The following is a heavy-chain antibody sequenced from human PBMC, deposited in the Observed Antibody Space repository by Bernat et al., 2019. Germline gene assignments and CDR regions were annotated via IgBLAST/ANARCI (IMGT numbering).Heavy chain of an antibody. D-gene: IGHD3-22*01. CDR3: AISEIGGYFYFDF. Sequence: EVQLVESGGGLVQPGGSLRLSCTGSGFTFGNYWMNWVRQTPEKGLEWLASIKQDGSEKQYVDSVKGRFTISRDNAKKSLFLQMNSLTAEDTALYYCAISEIGGYFYFDFWGQGTLVTVSS. J-gene: IGHJ4*02. CDR1: GFTFGNYW. V-gene: IGHV3-7*02. CDR2: IKQDGSEK.